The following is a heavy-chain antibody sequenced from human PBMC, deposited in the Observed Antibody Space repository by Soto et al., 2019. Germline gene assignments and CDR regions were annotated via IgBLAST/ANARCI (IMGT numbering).Heavy chain of an antibody. CDR1: GFTFTSYA. D-gene: IGHD2-2*01. Sequence: WGSLRLSCTASGFTFTSYAVFFVRHSACKGLEWVSSISVSGGSTYYADSVKGRFTISRDNSKNTLYLQMNNLRAEDTAVYYCAKDGYSITRNKPLDYWGQGTLVTVSS. V-gene: IGHV3-23*01. CDR3: AKDGYSITRNKPLDY. J-gene: IGHJ4*02. CDR2: ISVSGGST.